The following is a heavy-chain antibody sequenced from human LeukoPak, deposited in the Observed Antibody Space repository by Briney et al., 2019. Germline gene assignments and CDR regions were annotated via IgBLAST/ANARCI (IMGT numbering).Heavy chain of an antibody. Sequence: PSQTLSLTCTVSGGSISSGDYYWSWIRQPPGKGLEWIGYIYYSGSTYYNPSLKSRVTISVDTSKNQFSLKLSSVTAADTAVYYCATNPILTGYQGVHAFDIWGQGTMVTVSS. V-gene: IGHV4-30-4*08. J-gene: IGHJ3*02. CDR3: ATNPILTGYQGVHAFDI. CDR2: IYYSGST. D-gene: IGHD3-9*01. CDR1: GGSISSGDYY.